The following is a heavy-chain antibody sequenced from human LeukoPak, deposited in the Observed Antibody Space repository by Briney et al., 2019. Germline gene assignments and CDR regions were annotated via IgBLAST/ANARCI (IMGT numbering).Heavy chain of an antibody. D-gene: IGHD3-16*01. CDR1: GFTFSGSA. V-gene: IGHV3-73*01. CDR2: IRSKTNSYAT. J-gene: IGHJ4*02. CDR3: AKDVWGATLHYFDY. Sequence: PGGSLRLSCAASGFTFSGSAMHWVRQASGKGLEWVGRIRSKTNSYATSYAASVKGRFALSRDDSKNTAYLQMNSLRAEDTAVYYCAKDVWGATLHYFDYWGQGTLVTVSS.